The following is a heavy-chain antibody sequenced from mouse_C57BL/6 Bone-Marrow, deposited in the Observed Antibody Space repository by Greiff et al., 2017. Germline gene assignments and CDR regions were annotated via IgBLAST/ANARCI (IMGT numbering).Heavy chain of an antibody. CDR1: GFTFSSYA. Sequence: EVQRVESGGGLVKPGGSLKLSCAASGFTFSSYALSWVRQTPEKRLEWVATLSDGGSYTYYPDHVKGRFTKSRDNAKNHLYLQMSHLKTEDTAMYYCARGPLDYWGQGTSVTVSS. CDR3: ARGPLDY. V-gene: IGHV5-4*01. J-gene: IGHJ4*01. CDR2: LSDGGSYT.